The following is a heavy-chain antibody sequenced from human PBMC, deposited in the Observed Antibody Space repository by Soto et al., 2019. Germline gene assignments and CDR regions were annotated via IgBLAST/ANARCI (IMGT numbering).Heavy chain of an antibody. V-gene: IGHV3-33*01. CDR1: GFTFSSYG. Sequence: PGGSLRLSCAASGFTFSSYGMHWVRQAPGKGLEWVAVIWYDGSNKYYADSVKGRFTISRDNSKNTLYLQMNSLRAEDTAVYYCARDSYYYYYYGMDVRGQGTTVTVSS. J-gene: IGHJ6*02. CDR2: IWYDGSNK. CDR3: ARDSYYYYYYGMDV.